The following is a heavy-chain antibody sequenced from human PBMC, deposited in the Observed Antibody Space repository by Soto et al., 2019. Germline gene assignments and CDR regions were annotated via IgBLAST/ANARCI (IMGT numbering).Heavy chain of an antibody. V-gene: IGHV3-23*01. CDR2: ISGSGVST. CDR3: VRGDGDYNDGNGYLARH. CDR1: GFTFSSYA. D-gene: IGHD5-18*01. Sequence: PGGSLRLSCAASGFTFSSYAMSWVRQAPGKGLEWVSAISGSGVSTYYTDSVKGRFTISRDNSKSTLYLQMNSLRAEDTAVYYCVRGDGDYNDGNGYLARHWGQGTLVTVSS. J-gene: IGHJ4*02.